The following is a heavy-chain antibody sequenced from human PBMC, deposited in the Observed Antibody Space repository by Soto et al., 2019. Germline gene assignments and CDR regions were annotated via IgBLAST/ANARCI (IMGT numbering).Heavy chain of an antibody. V-gene: IGHV1-18*04. J-gene: IGHJ6*02. CDR3: ARGSPMDV. CDR1: GYILSSYG. CDR2: ISGYNGNT. Sequence: QVQLVQSGAEVKEPGASVKVSCKASGYILSSYGINWVRQAPGQGLEWMGWISGYNGNTNYAQKLRGRVTMTADTSTSTAYMALRSLRSDDTAIYYCARGSPMDVWGQGTTVTVSS.